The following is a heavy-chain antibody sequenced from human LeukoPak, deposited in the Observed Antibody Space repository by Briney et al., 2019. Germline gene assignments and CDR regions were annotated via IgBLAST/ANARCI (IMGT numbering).Heavy chain of an antibody. V-gene: IGHV3-21*01. CDR2: ISSSSSYI. J-gene: IGHJ4*02. Sequence: KSGGSLRLSCAASGFTFSSYSMNWVRQAPGKGLEWVSSISSSSSYIYYADSVKGRFTISRDNAKNSLYLQMNSLRAEDAAVYYCARDRRYYDSSGCSEFDYWGQGTLVTVSS. D-gene: IGHD3-22*01. CDR1: GFTFSSYS. CDR3: ARDRRYYDSSGCSEFDY.